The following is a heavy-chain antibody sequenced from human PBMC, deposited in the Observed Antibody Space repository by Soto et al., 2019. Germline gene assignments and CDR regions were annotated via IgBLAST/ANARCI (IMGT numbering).Heavy chain of an antibody. CDR1: GYTFTNYG. Sequence: QVQLVQSGVEVKKPGASVRVSCKASGYTFTNYGITWVRQAPGQGLEWLGWISGYNGNTNYAQKFQGRVTMTTDTSTSTAYMDLTSLRYDDTAMYYCARGGRFAVADTDYWGQGTLLTVSS. V-gene: IGHV1-18*01. CDR3: ARGGRFAVADTDY. CDR2: ISGYNGNT. D-gene: IGHD3-3*01. J-gene: IGHJ4*02.